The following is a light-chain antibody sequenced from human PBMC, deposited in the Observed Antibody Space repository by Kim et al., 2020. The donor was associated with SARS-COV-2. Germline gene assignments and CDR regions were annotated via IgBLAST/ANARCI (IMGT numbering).Light chain of an antibody. V-gene: IGLV4-69*01. Sequence: SVKLTCTLSSGHSTYASAWHQQLPEKGPRYLMNVDIDGSHTRGDGIPDRFSGSSSGAERHLTISSLQPEDEADYYCLTWGPGIRVFGGGTQLTVL. CDR1: SGHSTYA. CDR3: LTWGPGIRV. J-gene: IGLJ2*01. CDR2: VDIDGSH.